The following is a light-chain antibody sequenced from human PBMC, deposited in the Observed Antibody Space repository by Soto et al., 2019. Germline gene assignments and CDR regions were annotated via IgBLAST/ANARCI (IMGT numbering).Light chain of an antibody. J-gene: IGKJ1*01. CDR3: HTYNDAPRT. V-gene: IGKV1-27*01. Sequence: QMTQSPSSLSASVGDRVTITCRASQDISNYLAWYQQKPGGAPKLLIYEASTLHSGVPSRFSGSGSGADFTLTISSLQPEDVAIYYCHTYNDAPRTFGQGTRVEMK. CDR1: QDISNY. CDR2: EAS.